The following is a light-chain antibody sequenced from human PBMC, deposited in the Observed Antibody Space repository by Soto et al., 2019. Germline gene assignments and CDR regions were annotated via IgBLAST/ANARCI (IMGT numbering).Light chain of an antibody. V-gene: IGKV1-5*03. CDR1: QSISSW. CDR3: QHRRT. Sequence: DIQMTQSPSTLSESVGDRVTITCRASQSISSWFAWYQQKPGKAPKLRIYKASSLESGVPSRFSGSGSGTEFTLTIRSLQPDDFATYYCQHRRTCGQGTKVEI. CDR2: KAS. J-gene: IGKJ1*01.